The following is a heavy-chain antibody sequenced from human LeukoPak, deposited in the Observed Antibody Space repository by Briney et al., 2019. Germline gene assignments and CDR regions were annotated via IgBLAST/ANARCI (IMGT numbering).Heavy chain of an antibody. V-gene: IGHV3-23*01. CDR1: GFTFSNYA. CDR3: AKPSYSTTVTTGFDP. D-gene: IGHD4-17*01. CDR2: ISHSGGST. J-gene: IGHJ5*02. Sequence: QSGGSLRLSCAASGFTFSNYAMIWVRQTPGKGLEWVSAISHSGGSTYYADSVKGRFTISRDNSKNTLYLQMNSLRAEDTAVYYCAKPSYSTTVTTGFDPWGQGTLVTVSS.